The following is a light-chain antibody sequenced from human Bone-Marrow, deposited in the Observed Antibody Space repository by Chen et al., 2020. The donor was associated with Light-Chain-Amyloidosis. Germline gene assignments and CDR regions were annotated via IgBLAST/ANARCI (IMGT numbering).Light chain of an antibody. CDR2: GSS. J-gene: IGKJ4*01. CDR3: QQYGTSPLT. Sequence: EIVLMQSPGTLSLSPGEGANLSCRASQTISSNYLTWYQQKFGQAPRLLIYGSSSRATGIPYRFTGSGSGTDFTLTINRLEPEDFAMYYCQQYGTSPLTFGGGTKVEIK. V-gene: IGKV3-20*01. CDR1: QTISSNY.